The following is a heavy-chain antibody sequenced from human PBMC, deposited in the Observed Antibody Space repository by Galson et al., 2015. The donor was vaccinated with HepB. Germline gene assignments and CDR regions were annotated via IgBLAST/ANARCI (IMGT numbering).Heavy chain of an antibody. Sequence: SLRLSCAASGFTFSSYDMHWVRQGTGKGLEWVSAITTVGDTFYDASVKGRLTISRENATNSLYLHMSSLTAGDTAIFYYARALPGTGWNYIDVWGKGTTVIVSS. CDR1: GFTFSSYD. CDR3: ARALPGTGWNYIDV. V-gene: IGHV3-13*01. D-gene: IGHD6-19*01. J-gene: IGHJ6*03. CDR2: ITTVGDT.